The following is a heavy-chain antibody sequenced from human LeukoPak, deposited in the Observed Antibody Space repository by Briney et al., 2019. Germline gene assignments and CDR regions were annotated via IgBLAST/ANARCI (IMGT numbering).Heavy chain of an antibody. D-gene: IGHD3-10*01. J-gene: IGHJ5*02. Sequence: ASVKVSCKASGYTFTGYYMHWVRQAPGQGLEWMGWINPNSGGTNYAQKFQGRVTMTRDTSISTAYMELSRLRSDDTAVYYCARDRITMVRGRFNWFDPWGQGTLVTVSS. CDR3: ARDRITMVRGRFNWFDP. CDR2: INPNSGGT. CDR1: GYTFTGYY. V-gene: IGHV1-2*02.